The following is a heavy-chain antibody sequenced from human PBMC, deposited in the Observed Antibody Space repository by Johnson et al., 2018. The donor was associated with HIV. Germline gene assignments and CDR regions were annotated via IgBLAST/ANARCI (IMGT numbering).Heavy chain of an antibody. CDR1: GFTFSDYY. D-gene: IGHD3-22*01. J-gene: IGHJ3*02. CDR2: ISYDGSNK. V-gene: IGHV3-30*18. Sequence: VQLVESGGGLVQPGGSLRLSCAASGFTFSDYYMSWVRQAPGKGLEWVAVISYDGSNKYYADSVKGRFTISRDNSKNTLYLQMNSLRAEDTAVHYCAKVRYYDRDAFDIWGQGTMVTVSS. CDR3: AKVRYYDRDAFDI.